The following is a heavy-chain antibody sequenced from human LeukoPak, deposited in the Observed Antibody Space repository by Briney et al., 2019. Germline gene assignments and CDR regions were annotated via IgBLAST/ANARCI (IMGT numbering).Heavy chain of an antibody. CDR3: ARAFVVATTRPFDY. J-gene: IGHJ4*02. CDR1: GFTFSSYA. V-gene: IGHV3-30*04. CDR2: ISYDGSNK. Sequence: GGSLRLSCAASGFTFSSYAMHWVRQAPGKGLEWVAVISYDGSNKYYADSVKGRFTISRDNSKNTLYLQMNSLRAEDTAVYYCARAFVVATTRPFDYWGQGTLVTVSS. D-gene: IGHD5-12*01.